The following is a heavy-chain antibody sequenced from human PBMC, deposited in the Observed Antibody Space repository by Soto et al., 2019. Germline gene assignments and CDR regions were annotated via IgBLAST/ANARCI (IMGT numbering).Heavy chain of an antibody. V-gene: IGHV1-69*12. CDR3: AKGAVAGTPTSYYYYGTDV. J-gene: IGHJ6*02. CDR1: GGSFSTYS. Sequence: QVQLLQSGAEVKKPGSSVRVSCEASGGSFSTYSISWVRQAPGQGLQWMGEIIPIFGTVNYAQKFQGRVTITADEPTTTVYMDLRSLRSEDTAVYYCAKGAVAGTPTSYYYYGTDVWGQGTTVTVSS. D-gene: IGHD6-19*01. CDR2: IIPIFGTV.